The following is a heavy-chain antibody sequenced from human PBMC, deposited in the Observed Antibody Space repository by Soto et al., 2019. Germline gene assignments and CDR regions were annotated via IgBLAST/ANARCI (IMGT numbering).Heavy chain of an antibody. CDR1: GGTFSSYA. Sequence: ASVKVSCKASGGTFSSYAISWVRQAPGQGLEWMGGIIPIFGTANYAQKFQGRVTITADESTSTAYMELSSLRSEDTAVYYCARGNSSSPAFDYWGQGTLVTVSS. J-gene: IGHJ4*02. D-gene: IGHD6-6*01. CDR2: IIPIFGTA. V-gene: IGHV1-69*13. CDR3: ARGNSSSPAFDY.